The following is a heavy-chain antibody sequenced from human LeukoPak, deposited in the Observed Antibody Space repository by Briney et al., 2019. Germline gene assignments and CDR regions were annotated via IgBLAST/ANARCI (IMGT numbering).Heavy chain of an antibody. Sequence: GGSLTLSCAASGFTFSTYAMGWVRQAPGEGLRWVSSISGNGVTTYYADSVKGRFTISRDNSKNTLYLQMNSLRAEDTALYYCAKALYGGNTVWGQGTLVTVSS. J-gene: IGHJ4*02. CDR1: GFTFSTYA. D-gene: IGHD4-23*01. V-gene: IGHV3-23*01. CDR2: ISGNGVTT. CDR3: AKALYGGNTV.